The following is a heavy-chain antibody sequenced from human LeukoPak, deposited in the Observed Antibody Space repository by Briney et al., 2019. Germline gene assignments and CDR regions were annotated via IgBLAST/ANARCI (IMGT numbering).Heavy chain of an antibody. Sequence: GGSLRLSCAASGFTFDDYGMSWVRRAPGKGLEWVSGISGSGSTTYYADSVKGRFTISRDNSKNTLYLQMNSLRAEDTAVYYCAKSGYNRFDYWGQGTLVTVSS. D-gene: IGHD5-24*01. CDR3: AKSGYNRFDY. J-gene: IGHJ4*02. CDR2: ISGSGSTT. V-gene: IGHV3-23*01. CDR1: GFTFDDYG.